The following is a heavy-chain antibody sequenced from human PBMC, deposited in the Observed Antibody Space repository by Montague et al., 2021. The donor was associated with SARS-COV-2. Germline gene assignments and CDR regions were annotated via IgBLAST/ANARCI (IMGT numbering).Heavy chain of an antibody. Sequence: SLRLSCAGSGFNISRNYMNWVRQAPGKGLEWVSVIFGGGGTDYADSVKGRFAISRHNSKTTVYLQMNSLRPEDTAVYYYARGAAARNWGPGTLVTVSS. J-gene: IGHJ4*02. D-gene: IGHD6-13*01. CDR1: GFNISRNY. CDR3: ARGAAARN. CDR2: IFGGGGT. V-gene: IGHV3-53*04.